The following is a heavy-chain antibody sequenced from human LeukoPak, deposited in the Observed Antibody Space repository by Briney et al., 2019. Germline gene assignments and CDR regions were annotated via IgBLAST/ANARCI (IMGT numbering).Heavy chain of an antibody. J-gene: IGHJ4*02. V-gene: IGHV2-5*02. CDR2: IYWDDDK. D-gene: IGHD2-2*01. Sequence: SGPTLVKPTQTLTLTCTFSGFSLSTSGVGVGWIRRPPGRALEWLALIYWDDDKRYSPSLKSRLTITKDTSRNQVVLTMTSVDPVDTATYFCAHSRSQAAALFFDYWGQGTLVTVSS. CDR3: AHSRSQAAALFFDY. CDR1: GFSLSTSGVG.